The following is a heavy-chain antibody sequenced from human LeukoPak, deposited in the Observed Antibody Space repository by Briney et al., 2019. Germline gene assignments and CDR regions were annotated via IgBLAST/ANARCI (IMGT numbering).Heavy chain of an antibody. CDR2: ITHTGDNT. V-gene: IGHV3-23*01. J-gene: IGHJ3*02. CDR1: AFTFSSCA. CDR3: AREGAYPDAFDI. Sequence: PGGSLRLSCAASAFTFSSCAMYWVRQAPGKGLEWVSAITHTGDNTYYADSVKGRFTISRDNSKNTVYLQMNSLRAEDTAVYYCAREGAYPDAFDIWGQGTMVTVSS.